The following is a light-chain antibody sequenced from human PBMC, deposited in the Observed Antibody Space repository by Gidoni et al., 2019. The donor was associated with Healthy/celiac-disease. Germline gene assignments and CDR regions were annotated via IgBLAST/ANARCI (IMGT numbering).Light chain of an antibody. V-gene: IGKV3-15*01. CDR2: GAS. CDR1: QSVSSN. J-gene: IGKJ2*01. Sequence: EIVMTQSPATLSVSPGERATLSCRASQSVSSNLAWYQQKPGQAPRLIIYGASTRATGIPARCSGSGSGTEFTRTISSLQSEDFAVYYCQQYNNWPPYTFGQGTKREIK. CDR3: QQYNNWPPYT.